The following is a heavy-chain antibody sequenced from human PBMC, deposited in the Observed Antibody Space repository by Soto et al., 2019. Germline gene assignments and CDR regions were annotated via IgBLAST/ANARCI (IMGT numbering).Heavy chain of an antibody. V-gene: IGHV3-30*18. CDR3: AKAGRWLQLGPDY. D-gene: IGHD5-12*01. Sequence: GGSLRLSCAASGFTFSSYGMHWVRQAPGKGLEWVAVISYDGSNKYYADSVKGRFTISRDNSKNTLYLQMNSLRAEDTAVYYCAKAGRWLQLGPDYWGQGTLVTVSS. J-gene: IGHJ4*02. CDR1: GFTFSSYG. CDR2: ISYDGSNK.